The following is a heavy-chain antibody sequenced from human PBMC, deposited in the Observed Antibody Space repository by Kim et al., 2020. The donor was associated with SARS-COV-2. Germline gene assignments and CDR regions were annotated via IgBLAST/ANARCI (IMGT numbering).Heavy chain of an antibody. J-gene: IGHJ5*02. Sequence: GGSLRLSCAASGFTFSSYSMNWVRQAPGKGLEWVSSISSSSSYIYYADSVKGRFTISRDNAKNSLYLQMNSLRAEDTAVYYCARDLGSRGYSSSWYKTWFDPWGQGTLVTVSS. CDR2: ISSSSSYI. CDR3: ARDLGSRGYSSSWYKTWFDP. CDR1: GFTFSSYS. V-gene: IGHV3-21*01. D-gene: IGHD6-13*01.